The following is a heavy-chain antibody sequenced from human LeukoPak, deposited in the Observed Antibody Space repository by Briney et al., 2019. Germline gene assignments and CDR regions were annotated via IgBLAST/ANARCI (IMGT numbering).Heavy chain of an antibody. J-gene: IGHJ4*02. D-gene: IGHD4-17*01. CDR3: AREGGPGGDYGSIDS. CDR1: GGSISSGGYY. V-gene: IGHV4-31*03. CDR2: IYYSGST. Sequence: PSQTLSLTCTVSGGSISSGGYYWSWIRQHPGKGLEWIGYIYYSGSTYYNPSLKSRVTISVDTSKNQFSLKLTSVTAADTSVYYCAREGGPGGDYGSIDSWGQGTLVTVSS.